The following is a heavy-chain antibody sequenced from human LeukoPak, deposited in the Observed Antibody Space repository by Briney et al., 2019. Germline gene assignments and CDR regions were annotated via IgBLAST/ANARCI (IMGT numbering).Heavy chain of an antibody. J-gene: IGHJ4*02. Sequence: GESLRLSCAASGFTFSSYNMNWVRQAPGKGLEWVAVISYDGSNKYYADSVKGRFTISRDNAKNSLYLQMNSLRAEDTAVYYCARVREYYFDYWGQGTLVTVSS. CDR1: GFTFSSYN. V-gene: IGHV3-30*03. D-gene: IGHD3-3*01. CDR2: ISYDGSNK. CDR3: ARVREYYFDY.